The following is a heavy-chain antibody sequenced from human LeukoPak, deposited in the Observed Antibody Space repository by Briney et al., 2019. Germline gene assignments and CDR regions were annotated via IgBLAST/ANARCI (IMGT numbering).Heavy chain of an antibody. J-gene: IGHJ6*03. CDR2: ISRSGGIT. CDR3: ARDAIMDV. CDR1: GFTFSSYD. Sequence: GVSLRLSCAASGFTFSSYDMNWVRQAPGKGLGWVSAISRSGGITYYADSVKGRFTIYRDNAKNSLYLQMNRLRAEDTAVYYCARDAIMDVWGKGTTVTVSS. V-gene: IGHV3-23*01. D-gene: IGHD2-8*01.